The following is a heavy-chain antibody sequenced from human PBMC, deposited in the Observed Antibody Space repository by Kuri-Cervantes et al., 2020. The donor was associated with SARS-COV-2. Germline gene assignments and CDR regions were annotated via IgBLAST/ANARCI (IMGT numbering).Heavy chain of an antibody. CDR2: IYYSGST. CDR3: ARGSWNYPFDY. V-gene: IGHV4-59*01. D-gene: IGHD1-7*01. Sequence: GSLRLSCTVSGGSISSYYLSWIRQPPGKGLEWIGYIYYSGSTNYNPSLKSRVTISVDTSKNQFSLKLSSVTAADTAVYYCARGSWNYPFDYWGQGTLVTVSS. CDR1: GGSISSYY. J-gene: IGHJ4*02.